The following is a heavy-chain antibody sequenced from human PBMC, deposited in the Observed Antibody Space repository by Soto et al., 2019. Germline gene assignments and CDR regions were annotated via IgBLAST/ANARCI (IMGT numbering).Heavy chain of an antibody. V-gene: IGHV5-51*01. CDR1: GYSFTSYW. CDR2: IYPGDSDT. J-gene: IGHJ4*02. Sequence: GESLKISCKGSGYSFTSYWIGWVRQMPGKGLEWMGIIYPGDSDTRYSPSFQGQVTISADKSISTAYLQWSSLKASDTAMYYCARHTYYYGSGSYYLDYWGQGTLVTVSS. D-gene: IGHD3-10*01. CDR3: ARHTYYYGSGSYYLDY.